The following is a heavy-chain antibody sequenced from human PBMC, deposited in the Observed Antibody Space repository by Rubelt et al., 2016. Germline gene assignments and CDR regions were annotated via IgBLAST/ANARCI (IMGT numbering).Heavy chain of an antibody. CDR1: GGSISSYY. V-gene: IGHV4-59*12. D-gene: IGHD3-10*01. J-gene: IGHJ4*02. CDR2: IHYSGST. CDR3: AREGMVRGELNFDY. Sequence: QVQLQESGPGLVKPSETLSLTCTVSGGSISSYYWSWIRQPPGKGLEWIGDIHYSGSTNYSPSLKSRVTISVDTSKNLFPLKLSSVTAADPAVYYCAREGMVRGELNFDYWGQGTLVTVSS.